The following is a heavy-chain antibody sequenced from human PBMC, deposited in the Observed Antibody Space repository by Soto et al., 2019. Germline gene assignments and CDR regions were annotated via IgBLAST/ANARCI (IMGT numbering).Heavy chain of an antibody. D-gene: IGHD3-16*02. Sequence: QVQLVQSGAEVKKPGASVKVSCKASGYRFTSYGISWARQAPGQGLEWVWWISPYNGNTNYAQKLQGRVTITADTCMSTAYMELRSLRSDDTAVYYCARDLRTFGGVIVPVDYGGQGTLVTVSS. J-gene: IGHJ4*02. CDR3: ARDLRTFGGVIVPVDY. CDR1: GYRFTSYG. CDR2: ISPYNGNT. V-gene: IGHV1-18*01.